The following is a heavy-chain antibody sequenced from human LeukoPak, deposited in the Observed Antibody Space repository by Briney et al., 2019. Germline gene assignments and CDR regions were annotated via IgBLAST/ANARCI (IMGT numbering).Heavy chain of an antibody. V-gene: IGHV1-69*04. CDR3: ARGRYYGSGTYYLDAAY. D-gene: IGHD3-10*01. J-gene: IGHJ4*02. CDR2: IIPILGVP. Sequence: GASVKVSCKASGGTLSSYAISWVRQAPGQGLEWMGRIIPILGVPDYAQRFQGRVTITADISTTTAYMELSSLRSEDTAVYYCARGRYYGSGTYYLDAAYWGQGTLVTVSS. CDR1: GGTLSSYA.